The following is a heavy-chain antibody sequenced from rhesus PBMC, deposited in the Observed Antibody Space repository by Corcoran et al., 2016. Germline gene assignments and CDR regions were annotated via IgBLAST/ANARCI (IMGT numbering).Heavy chain of an antibody. CDR2: IYGSSGST. J-gene: IGHJ4*01. Sequence: QVQLQESGPGVVKPSETLSLTCAVSGYSISSGYDWSWIRQPPGKGLEWIGYIYGSSGSTNYIPSLMNRVTISKDTAKNQVSLKLSSVTAADTAVYYCARDRAGAAGNFDYWGQGVLVTVSS. CDR3: ARDRAGAAGNFDY. V-gene: IGHV4-76*01. D-gene: IGHD6-25*01. CDR1: GYSISSGYD.